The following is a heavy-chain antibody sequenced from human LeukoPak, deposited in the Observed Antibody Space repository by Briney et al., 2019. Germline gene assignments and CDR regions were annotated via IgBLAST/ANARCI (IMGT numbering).Heavy chain of an antibody. V-gene: IGHV4-34*01. J-gene: IGHJ4*02. CDR1: GASLSGYC. CDR2: INHSVST. Sequence: ASPTLSPARALYGASLSGYCSGWVRQPPGKGLEWLGEINHSVSTNYNPSLKSRATISVDTSKNQFSLKLSSVTAADTAVYYCASGGIAVAGTGNSFDYWGQGTLVTVSS. D-gene: IGHD6-19*01. CDR3: ASGGIAVAGTGNSFDY.